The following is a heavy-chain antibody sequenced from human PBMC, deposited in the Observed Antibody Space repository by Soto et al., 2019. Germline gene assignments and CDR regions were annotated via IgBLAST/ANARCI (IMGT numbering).Heavy chain of an antibody. D-gene: IGHD4-17*01. J-gene: IGHJ5*02. CDR2: IYWDDDK. V-gene: IGHV2-5*02. CDR3: AHLMGTNPDYGDYGGWFDP. CDR1: GFSLSTSGVG. Sequence: SGPTLVNPTQTLTLTCTFSGFSLSTSGVGVGWIRQPPGKALEWLALIYWDDDKRYSPSLKSRLTITKDTSKNQVVLTMTNMDPVDTATYYCAHLMGTNPDYGDYGGWFDPWGQGTLVTVSS.